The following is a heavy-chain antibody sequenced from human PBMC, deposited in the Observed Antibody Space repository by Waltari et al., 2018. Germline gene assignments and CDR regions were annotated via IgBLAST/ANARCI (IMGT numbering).Heavy chain of an antibody. Sequence: QLQLQESGPGLVKPSETLSLTCTVSGGSISSSSYYWGWIRQPPGKGLEWIGSIYYSGSTYYNPSLKSRVTISVDTSKNQFSLKLSSVTAADTAVYHCARELSIAARWIDYWGQGTLVTVSS. CDR1: GGSISSSSYY. V-gene: IGHV4-39*07. CDR2: IYYSGST. D-gene: IGHD6-6*01. CDR3: ARELSIAARWIDY. J-gene: IGHJ4*02.